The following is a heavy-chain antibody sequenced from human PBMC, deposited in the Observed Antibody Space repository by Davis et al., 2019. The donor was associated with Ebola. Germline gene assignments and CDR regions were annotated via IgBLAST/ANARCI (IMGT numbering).Heavy chain of an antibody. J-gene: IGHJ3*02. Sequence: SVPVSRLASRYTLPNYLLHSLRPPPAQELEWMGMINPTDGRTIYAQKFQGRLIVTRDTSTTTVYMDLRSLRSEDTSIYYCTTPGGQDSGYYIFYNWGLGTMVTVSS. CDR1: RYTLPNYL. V-gene: IGHV1-46*01. CDR3: TTPGGQDSGYYIFYN. D-gene: IGHD5-12*01. CDR2: INPTDGRT.